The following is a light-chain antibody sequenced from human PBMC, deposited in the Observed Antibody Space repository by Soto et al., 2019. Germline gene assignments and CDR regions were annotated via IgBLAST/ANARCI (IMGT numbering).Light chain of an antibody. CDR2: AAS. CDR1: QRVTRN. V-gene: IGKV3-15*01. CDR3: QQYHHWPVT. Sequence: EIVMTQSPATLSVSPGERVTLSCRASQRVTRNLAWYQHTPGQSPRLLSSAASSGATGLPSRFSGSGSGTDFTLTISSLQSEDAAVYYCQQYHHWPVTFGGGTKVEIK. J-gene: IGKJ4*01.